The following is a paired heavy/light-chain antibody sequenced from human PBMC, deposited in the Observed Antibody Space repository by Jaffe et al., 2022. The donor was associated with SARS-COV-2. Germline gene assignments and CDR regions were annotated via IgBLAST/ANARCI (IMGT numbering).Light chain of an antibody. Sequence: EIVLTQSPATLSLSPGERATLSCRASQSVSSYLAWYQQKPGQAPRLLIYDASNRATGIPARFSGSGSGTDFTLTISSLEPEDFAVYYCQQRSNWPRFTFGPGTKVDIK. CDR3: QQRSNWPRFT. CDR2: DAS. J-gene: IGKJ3*01. CDR1: QSVSSY. V-gene: IGKV3-11*01.
Heavy chain of an antibody. CDR1: GGSISSYY. J-gene: IGHJ6*02. V-gene: IGHV4-59*01. CDR2: IYYSGST. CDR3: ARDVAVITGNYYYYYGMDV. D-gene: IGHD3-22*01. Sequence: QVQLQESGPGLVKPSETLSLTCTVSGGSISSYYWSWIRQPPGKGLEWIGYIYYSGSTNYNPSLKSRVTISVDTSKNQFSLKLSSVTAADTAVYYCARDVAVITGNYYYYYGMDVWGQGTTVTVSS.